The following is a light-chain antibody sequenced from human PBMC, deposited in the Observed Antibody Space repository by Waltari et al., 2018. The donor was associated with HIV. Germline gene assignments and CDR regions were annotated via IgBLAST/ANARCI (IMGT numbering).Light chain of an antibody. CDR2: EVL. J-gene: IGLJ3*02. CDR3: SSYAGSNWV. Sequence: QSALTQPPSASGSPGQSVTISCTGTSSDVGGYNYVSWYQQHPGKAPKSLIYEVLKRPSGVPDRFSGSKSGNTASLTVAGLQAEDEADYYCSSYAGSNWVFGGGTKLTVL. CDR1: SSDVGGYNY. V-gene: IGLV2-8*01.